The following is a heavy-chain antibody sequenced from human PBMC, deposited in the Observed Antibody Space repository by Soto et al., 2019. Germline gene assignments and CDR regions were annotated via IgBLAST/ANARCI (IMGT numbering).Heavy chain of an antibody. D-gene: IGHD3-22*01. CDR2: IIPIFGTA. CDR1: GGTFSSYA. J-gene: IGHJ4*02. Sequence: SVKVSCKASGGTFSSYAISWVRQAPGQGLEWMGGIIPIFGTANYAQKFQGRVTITADESTSTAYMELSSLRSEDTAVYYCARVSSYYDSSGYYYDFDYWGQGTLVTVSS. CDR3: ARVSSYYDSSGYYYDFDY. V-gene: IGHV1-69*13.